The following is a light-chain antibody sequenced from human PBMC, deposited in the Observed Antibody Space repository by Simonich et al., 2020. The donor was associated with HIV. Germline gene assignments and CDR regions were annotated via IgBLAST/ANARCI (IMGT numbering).Light chain of an antibody. Sequence: QSALTQPASVSGSPGQSIPISCTGTSSDVGGYNYVSWYQQHPGKAPNLMIYDVKQRPTGVSNRFSGSKSGNTASRTISGLQAEDEADYYCSSYTSSSTWVFGGGTKLTVL. J-gene: IGLJ3*02. CDR2: DVK. CDR1: SSDVGGYNY. V-gene: IGLV2-14*01. CDR3: SSYTSSSTWV.